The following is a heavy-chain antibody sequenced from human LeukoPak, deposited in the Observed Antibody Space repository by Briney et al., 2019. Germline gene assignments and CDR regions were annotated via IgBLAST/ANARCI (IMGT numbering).Heavy chain of an antibody. J-gene: IGHJ3*02. CDR2: IKQDGSEK. CDR3: ASGGDDYVWGSYRYGAFDI. Sequence: GGSLRLSCTASGFTFSSYWMSWVRQAPGKGLEWVANIKQDGSEKYYVDSVKGRFTISRDNAKNSLYLQMNSLRAEDTAVYYCASGGDDYVWGSYRYGAFDIWGQGTMVTVSS. V-gene: IGHV3-7*01. CDR1: GFTFSSYW. D-gene: IGHD3-16*02.